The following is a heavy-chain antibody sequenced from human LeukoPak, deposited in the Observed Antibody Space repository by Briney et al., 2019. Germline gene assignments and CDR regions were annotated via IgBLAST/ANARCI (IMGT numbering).Heavy chain of an antibody. CDR3: ARGSSGSYLGAFDI. Sequence: QTGGSLRLSCAASGFTFISYWMTWVGQAPGKGLEWVANIKQDGSEIYYVDSVKGRFTISRDNAKNSLYLQMNSLRAEDTAVYYCARGSSGSYLGAFDIWGQGTMVTVSS. V-gene: IGHV3-7*04. CDR1: GFTFISYW. D-gene: IGHD3-22*01. J-gene: IGHJ3*02. CDR2: IKQDGSEI.